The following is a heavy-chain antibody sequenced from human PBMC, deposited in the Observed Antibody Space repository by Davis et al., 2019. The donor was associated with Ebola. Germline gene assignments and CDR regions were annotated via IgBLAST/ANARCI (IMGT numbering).Heavy chain of an antibody. J-gene: IGHJ4*02. V-gene: IGHV3-7*03. CDR3: ARGGGKDY. CDR2: IKQDGSEK. Sequence: GESLKISCAASGFTFSSYWMSWVRQAPGKGLEWVANIKQDGSEKYYVDSVKGRFTISSANAKNSLYLQMNSLRAEDTAVYYCARGGGKDYWGQGTLVTVSS. CDR1: GFTFSSYW. D-gene: IGHD4-23*01.